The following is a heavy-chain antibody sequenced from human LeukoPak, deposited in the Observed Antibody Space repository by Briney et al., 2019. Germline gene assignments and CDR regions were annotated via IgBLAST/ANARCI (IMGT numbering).Heavy chain of an antibody. V-gene: IGHV3-30*18. Sequence: GGSLRLSCAASGFTFSSYGMHWVRQAPGKGLEWVAVISYDGSNKYYADSVKGRFTISRDNSKSTLYVQMNSLRAEDTAVYYCAKETTYGSSFDYWGQGTLVTVSS. D-gene: IGHD6-13*01. J-gene: IGHJ4*02. CDR1: GFTFSSYG. CDR2: ISYDGSNK. CDR3: AKETTYGSSFDY.